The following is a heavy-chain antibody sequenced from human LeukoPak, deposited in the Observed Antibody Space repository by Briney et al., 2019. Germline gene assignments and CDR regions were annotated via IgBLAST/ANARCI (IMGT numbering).Heavy chain of an antibody. CDR3: AREVSDYLRGYFDY. CDR1: GFTFSSYD. CDR2: ISSSGSSI. Sequence: GGSLRLSCAASGFTFSSYDMNWVRQAPGKGLEWVSYISSSGSSIYYADSVKGRFTISRDNAKNSLYLQMNSLRAEDTAIYYCAREVSDYLRGYFDYWGQGTLVTVSS. J-gene: IGHJ4*02. V-gene: IGHV3-48*03. D-gene: IGHD4-17*01.